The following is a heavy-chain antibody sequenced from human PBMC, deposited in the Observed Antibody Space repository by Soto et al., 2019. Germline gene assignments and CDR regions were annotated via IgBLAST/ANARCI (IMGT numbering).Heavy chain of an antibody. CDR1: GFTADDYA. V-gene: IGHV3-9*02. CDR2: ISSNSDTI. Sequence: GGSLRLSCVASGFTADDYAMHWVRQAPGKGLEWVSGISSNSDTIDYADSVKGRFTISRDNAKNSLFLQMNSLRPEDTALYYCAKDIYWGAMNTIHYIDSWGDGTLGTVS. CDR3: AKDIYWGAMNTIHYIDS. D-gene: IGHD3-16*01. J-gene: IGHJ4*01.